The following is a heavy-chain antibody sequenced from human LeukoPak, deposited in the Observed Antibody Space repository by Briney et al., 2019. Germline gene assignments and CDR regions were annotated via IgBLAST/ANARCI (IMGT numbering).Heavy chain of an antibody. V-gene: IGHV4-4*09. Sequence: SETLSLSCNVSGDSVSSGYWTWIRQPPAKGLEWIGFIYDNGVTDYNPSLKSRLIISLDTSKNQFSLNLRSVSAADSAVYCAGRGHRYSRDWGQGILVTVSS. CDR2: IYDNGVT. CDR1: GDSVSSGY. CDR3: GRGHRYSRD. J-gene: IGHJ1*01. D-gene: IGHD2-15*01.